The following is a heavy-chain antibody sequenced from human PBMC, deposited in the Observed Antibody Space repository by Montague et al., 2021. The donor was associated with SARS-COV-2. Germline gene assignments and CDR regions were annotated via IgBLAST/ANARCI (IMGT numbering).Heavy chain of an antibody. D-gene: IGHD1-26*01. J-gene: IGHJ4*02. CDR2: IHYTGNT. CDR1: GGSISSYY. Sequence: SETLSLTCTVSGGSISSYYWSWIRQPAGKGLDWIGYIHYTGNTNYNPSLKGRATISLDTSKSQFSLRLSSVTAADTAVYSCARLRTGSYVFDYWGQGTLVTVSS. V-gene: IGHV4-59*08. CDR3: ARLRTGSYVFDY.